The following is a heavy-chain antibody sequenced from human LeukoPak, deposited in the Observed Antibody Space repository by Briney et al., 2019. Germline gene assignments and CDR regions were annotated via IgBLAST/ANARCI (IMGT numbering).Heavy chain of an antibody. V-gene: IGHV3-30*02. Sequence: GGSMRLSCATSGFTFRNFGMHWVRKSPGKGLEWVTFIDDDGINFYYVNSVKGRFTVSRDNSKNTLHLQMNSLESEDTAVYYCVRGPARGYYDGSGYDFDYWGQGTLVTVSS. D-gene: IGHD3-22*01. CDR1: GFTFRNFG. CDR2: IDDDGINF. J-gene: IGHJ4*02. CDR3: VRGPARGYYDGSGYDFDY.